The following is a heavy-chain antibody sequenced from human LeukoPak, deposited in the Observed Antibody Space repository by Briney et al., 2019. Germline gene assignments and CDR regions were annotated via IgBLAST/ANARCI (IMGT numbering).Heavy chain of an antibody. CDR3: ARVGSEWYRGAFDI. Sequence: QAGGSLRLSCAASGFTFSTYWMTWVRQAQGKGLEWVANIKQDGSERYYVDSVKGRFTVSRDNAKNSLYLQLNILRAEDTAVYYCARVGSEWYRGAFDIWGQGTMVTVSS. D-gene: IGHD6-19*01. CDR2: IKQDGSER. CDR1: GFTFSTYW. J-gene: IGHJ3*02. V-gene: IGHV3-7*01.